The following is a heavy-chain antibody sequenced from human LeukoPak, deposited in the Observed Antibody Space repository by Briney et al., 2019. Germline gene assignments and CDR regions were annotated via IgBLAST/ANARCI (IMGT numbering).Heavy chain of an antibody. V-gene: IGHV1-69*04. J-gene: IGHJ5*02. CDR2: IIPILGIA. CDR1: GGTFSSYA. D-gene: IGHD3-10*01. Sequence: SVKVSCKASGGTFSSYAISWVRQAPGQGLEWMGRIIPILGIANYAQKFQGRVTITADKSTSTAYMELSSLRSEDTAVYYCARNGSGRTFDPWGQGTLVTVSS. CDR3: ARNGSGRTFDP.